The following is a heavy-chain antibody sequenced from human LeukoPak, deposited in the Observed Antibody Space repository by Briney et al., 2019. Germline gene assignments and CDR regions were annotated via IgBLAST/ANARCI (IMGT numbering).Heavy chain of an antibody. V-gene: IGHV4-34*01. CDR2: INHSGST. J-gene: IGHJ6*03. CDR3: ARGRLGSAARDYYYYMDV. D-gene: IGHD3-16*01. Sequence: SETLSLTCAVYGGSFSGYYWSWIRQPPGKGLEWIGEINHSGSTNYNPSLKSRVTISVDTSKNQFSLKLSSVTAADTAVYYCARGRLGSAARDYYYYMDVWGKETTVTVSS. CDR1: GGSFSGYY.